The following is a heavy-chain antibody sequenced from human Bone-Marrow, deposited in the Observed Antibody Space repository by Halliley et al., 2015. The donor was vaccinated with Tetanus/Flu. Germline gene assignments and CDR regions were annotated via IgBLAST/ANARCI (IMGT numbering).Heavy chain of an antibody. CDR3: ASGGATIPYYLDY. V-gene: IGHV3-20*04. J-gene: IGHJ4*02. Sequence: QLVQSGGGVVRPGESLRLSCATSGLDFDAYGMTWVRQAPGKGLEWVAVTNWNGDRTDYADSVMGRFTISRDSARESVYLQMNSLRVEDTAMYYCASGGATIPYYLDYWGQGTLVTVTS. D-gene: IGHD1-26*01. CDR2: TNWNGDRT. CDR1: GLDFDAYG.